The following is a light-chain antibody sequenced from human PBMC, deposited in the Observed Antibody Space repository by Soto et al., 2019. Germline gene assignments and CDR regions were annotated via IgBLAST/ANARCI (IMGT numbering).Light chain of an antibody. CDR1: QSVRSSS. CDR2: GAS. J-gene: IGKJ4*01. CDR3: QQYSSSPLT. V-gene: IGKV3-20*01. Sequence: EIVLTQSPGTLSLSPGETATLSCRASQSVRSSSLAWYQQKPGQAPRLLIYGASSRATGIPDRFSGSGSGTDFTLTISRLEPEDFAVYYCQQYSSSPLTFGGGTKVEIK.